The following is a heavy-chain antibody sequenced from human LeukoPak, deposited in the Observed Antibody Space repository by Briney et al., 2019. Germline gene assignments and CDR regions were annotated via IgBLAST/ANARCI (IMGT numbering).Heavy chain of an antibody. Sequence: GGSLRLSCAASGFTFSNYWMILVRQAPGKGLEWVANIKQDGSEKYYVDSVKGRFTISRDNAKNSLYLQMNSLRAEDTAVYYCARDRGLWWFFDYWGQGTLVTVSS. CDR1: GFTFSNYW. V-gene: IGHV3-7*01. J-gene: IGHJ4*02. CDR2: IKQDGSEK. CDR3: ARDRGLWWFFDY. D-gene: IGHD4/OR15-4a*01.